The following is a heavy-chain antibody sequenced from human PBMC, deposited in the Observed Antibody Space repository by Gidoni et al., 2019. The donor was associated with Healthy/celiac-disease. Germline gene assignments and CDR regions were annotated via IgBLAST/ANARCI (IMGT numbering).Heavy chain of an antibody. V-gene: IGHV4-4*02. D-gene: IGHD3-22*01. CDR3: EGSSGYYGDY. Sequence: QVQLQESGPGLVKPSGTLSLTCAVSGGSIISSNWCSWVRQPQGRGLEWIGEIYQSGSTNYNPVLKSRVTRLVDKSKNQVSLKLSSVTAADTAVEYCEGSSGYYGDYWGQGTLVTVSS. J-gene: IGHJ4*02. CDR2: IYQSGST. CDR1: GGSIISSNW.